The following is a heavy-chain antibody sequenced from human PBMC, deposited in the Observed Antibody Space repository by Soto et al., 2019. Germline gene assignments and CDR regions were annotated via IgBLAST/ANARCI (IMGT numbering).Heavy chain of an antibody. CDR1: GITFSGSA. CDR2: ITDKTNNYAT. V-gene: IGHV3-73*02. J-gene: IGHJ6*02. Sequence: EVPLVESGGGLVQPGGSLKLSCAASGITFSGSAIHWVRQASGKGLEWVGRITDKTNNYATAYAASVNGRFTVSRDDSKNTAYLQMNSLKTEDTAVYFCARLQNGMDVWGQGTTVTVS. CDR3: ARLQNGMDV.